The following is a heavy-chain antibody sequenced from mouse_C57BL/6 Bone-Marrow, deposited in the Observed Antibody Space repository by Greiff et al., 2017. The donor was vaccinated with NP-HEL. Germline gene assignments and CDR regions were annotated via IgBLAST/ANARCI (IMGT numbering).Heavy chain of an antibody. Sequence: DVKLVESGGDLVKPGGSLKLSCAASGFTFSSYGMSWVRQTPDKRLEWVATISSGGSYTYYPDSVKGRFTISRDNAKNTLYLQMSSLKSEDTAMYYCARHRGVDAMDYWGQGTSVTVSS. CDR3: ARHRGVDAMDY. J-gene: IGHJ4*01. CDR2: ISSGGSYT. CDR1: GFTFSSYG. D-gene: IGHD1-1*02. V-gene: IGHV5-6*02.